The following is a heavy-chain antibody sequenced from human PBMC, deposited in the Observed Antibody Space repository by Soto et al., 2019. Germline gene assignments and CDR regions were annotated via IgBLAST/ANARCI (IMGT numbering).Heavy chain of an antibody. CDR2: ISAYNGNS. J-gene: IGHJ6*04. D-gene: IGHD2-2*01. Sequence: QVQLVQSGAEVKKPGASVKVSCKASGYMFTTYGISWVRQAPGQGLEWKGWISAYNGNSKYAQKLQGRVTMTTDTSTSTAYMELRSLSCDYTAVSDCARERCSSTSCSEGHFYYYGLAVWGKGSTVTVSS. CDR1: GYMFTTYG. CDR3: ARERCSSTSCSEGHFYYYGLAV. V-gene: IGHV1-18*01.